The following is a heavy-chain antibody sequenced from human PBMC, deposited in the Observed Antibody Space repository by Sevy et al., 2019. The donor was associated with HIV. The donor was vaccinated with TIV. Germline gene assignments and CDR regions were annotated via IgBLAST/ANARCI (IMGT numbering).Heavy chain of an antibody. Sequence: GGSLRLSCAASGFRFNNFGMYWVRQAPGKGLEWVANIKQDGSEKYYVDSVKGRFTISRDNAKNSLYLQMNSLRAEDTAVYYCARVKMAFCFDYWGQGTLVTVSS. CDR1: GFRFNNFG. V-gene: IGHV3-7*03. CDR2: IKQDGSEK. CDR3: ARVKMAFCFDY. J-gene: IGHJ4*02. D-gene: IGHD1-1*01.